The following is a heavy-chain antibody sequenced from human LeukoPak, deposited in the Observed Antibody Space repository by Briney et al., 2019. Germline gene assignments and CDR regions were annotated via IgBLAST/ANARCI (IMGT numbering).Heavy chain of an antibody. D-gene: IGHD1-1*01. CDR3: VREGLERRTNFDY. J-gene: IGHJ4*02. V-gene: IGHV3-64D*06. CDR2: ISMNVQTT. Sequence: PGGSLRLYCSASGFTFTSHVMHWVRQAPGKGLQYVSGISMNVQTTYYAGSVKGRFTISRDSSKNTVYLQMNSLTAEDTAVYYCVREGLERRTNFDYWGQGTLVSVS. CDR1: GFTFTSHV.